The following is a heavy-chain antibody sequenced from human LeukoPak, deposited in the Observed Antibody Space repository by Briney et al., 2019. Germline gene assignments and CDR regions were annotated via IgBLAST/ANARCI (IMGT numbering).Heavy chain of an antibody. V-gene: IGHV4-59*11. Sequence: NPSETLSLTCTVSGGSITSHYWSWVRQPPGKGLEWIANIDYNGNTNYNPSLKSRVTISLDTSKKQVSLNLSSVTAADTAVYYCARHRAYCGGDCLYYHLDSWGQGTLVTVSS. CDR3: ARHRAYCGGDCLYYHLDS. J-gene: IGHJ4*02. CDR1: GGSITSHY. CDR2: IDYNGNT. D-gene: IGHD2-21*02.